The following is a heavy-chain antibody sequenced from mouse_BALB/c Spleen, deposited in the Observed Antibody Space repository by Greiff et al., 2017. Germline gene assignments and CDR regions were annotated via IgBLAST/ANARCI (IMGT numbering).Heavy chain of an antibody. CDR1: GYTFTDYA. D-gene: IGHD1-1*01. CDR3: ASVYYGSSTYAMDY. CDR2: ISTYYGNT. J-gene: IGHJ4*01. Sequence: QVQLQQSGPELVRPGVSVKISCKGSGYTFTDYAMHWVKQSHAKSLEWIGVISTYYGNTNYNQKFKGKATMTVDKSSSTAYMELARLTSEDSAVYYCASVYYGSSTYAMDYWGQGTSVTVSS. V-gene: IGHV1-67*01.